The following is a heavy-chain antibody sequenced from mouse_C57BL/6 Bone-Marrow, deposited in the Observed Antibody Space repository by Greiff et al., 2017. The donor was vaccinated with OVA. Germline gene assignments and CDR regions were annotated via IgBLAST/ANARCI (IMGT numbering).Heavy chain of an antibody. Sequence: QVQLKQSGAELARPGASVKMSCKASGYTFTSYTMHWVKQRPGQGLAWIGYINPSSGYTKYNQKFKDKATLTADKSSSTAYMQLSSLTSEDSAVYYCARRALFYYGSSLFDYWGQGTTLTVSS. CDR2: INPSSGYT. CDR1: GYTFTSYT. V-gene: IGHV1-4*01. D-gene: IGHD1-1*01. CDR3: ARRALFYYGSSLFDY. J-gene: IGHJ2*01.